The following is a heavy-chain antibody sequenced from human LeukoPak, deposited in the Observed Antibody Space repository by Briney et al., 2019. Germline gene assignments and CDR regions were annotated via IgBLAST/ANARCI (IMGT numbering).Heavy chain of an antibody. CDR1: GFTFDDYA. CDR2: ISWNSGSI. J-gene: IGHJ6*02. D-gene: IGHD2-21*01. V-gene: IGHV3-9*01. CDR3: AKGSGQILFLGNGMDV. Sequence: GRSLRLSCAASGFTFDDYAMHWVRQAPGKGLEWVSGISWNSGSIGYADSVKGRFTISRDNAKNSLYLQMNSLRGEDTALYYCAKGSGQILFLGNGMDVWGQGTTVTVSS.